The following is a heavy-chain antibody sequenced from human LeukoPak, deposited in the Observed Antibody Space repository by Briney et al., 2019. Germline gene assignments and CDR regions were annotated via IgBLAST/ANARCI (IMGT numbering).Heavy chain of an antibody. Sequence: GGSLRLSCAASGFTFSDYYMSWIRQAPGMGLEWVSYISSSGSTIYYADSVKGRFTISRDNAKNSLYLQMNSLRAEDTAVNYCARVKIGVQLWSLDYWGQGTLVTVSS. CDR3: ARVKIGVQLWSLDY. V-gene: IGHV3-11*01. D-gene: IGHD5-18*01. J-gene: IGHJ4*02. CDR1: GFTFSDYY. CDR2: ISSSGSTI.